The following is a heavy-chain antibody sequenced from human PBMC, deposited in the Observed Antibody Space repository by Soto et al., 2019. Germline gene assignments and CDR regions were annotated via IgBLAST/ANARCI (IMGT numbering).Heavy chain of an antibody. CDR3: AKDRTDCSSTSCYGLLVY. J-gene: IGHJ4*02. CDR2: ISYDGSNK. CDR1: GFTFSSYG. D-gene: IGHD2-2*01. V-gene: IGHV3-30*18. Sequence: QVQLVESGGGVVQPGRSLRLSCAASGFTFSSYGMHWVRQAPGKGLEWVAVISYDGSNKYYADSVKGRFTISRDNSKNTLYLQMNSLGAEDTAVYYCAKDRTDCSSTSCYGLLVYWGQGTLVTVSS.